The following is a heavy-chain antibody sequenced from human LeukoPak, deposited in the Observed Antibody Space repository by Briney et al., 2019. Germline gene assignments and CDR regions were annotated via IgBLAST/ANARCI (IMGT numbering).Heavy chain of an antibody. Sequence: ASVKVSRKVSGYTLTELSMHWVRQAPGKGLEWMGGFDPEDGETIYAQKFQGRVTMTEDTSTDTAYMELSSLRSEDTAVYYCATSLTVVVTAHWYSDLWGRGTLVTVSS. V-gene: IGHV1-24*01. CDR1: GYTLTELS. D-gene: IGHD2-21*02. CDR3: ATSLTVVVTAHWYSDL. CDR2: FDPEDGET. J-gene: IGHJ2*01.